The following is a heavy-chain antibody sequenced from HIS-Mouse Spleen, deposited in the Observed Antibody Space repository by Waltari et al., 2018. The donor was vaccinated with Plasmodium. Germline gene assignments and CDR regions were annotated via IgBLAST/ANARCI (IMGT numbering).Heavy chain of an antibody. Sequence: EVQLVESGGGLVKPGGSLRLSCAASGFTFSNAWMSWVRQAPGKGLEWVCRIKSKTDGETTDYTSPVKVRFTISRDDSKNTLYLQMNSLKTEDTAVYYCTTGLGAFDIWGQGTMVTVSS. V-gene: IGHV3-15*01. CDR1: GFTFSNAW. CDR3: TTGLGAFDI. J-gene: IGHJ3*02. CDR2: IKSKTDGETT.